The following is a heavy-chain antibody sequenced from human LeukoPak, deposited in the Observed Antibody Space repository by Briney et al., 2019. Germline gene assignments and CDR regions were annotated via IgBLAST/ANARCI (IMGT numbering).Heavy chain of an antibody. CDR1: GGSISSSSYY. J-gene: IGHJ4*02. D-gene: IGHD5/OR15-5a*01. Sequence: SETLSLTCTVSGGSISSSSYYWGWIRQPPGKGLEWIGSIYYSGTTYYNPSLKSRVTISVDTSKNQFSLKLSSVTAADTAVYYCARVAHDLYPYYFDYWGQGTLVTVSS. CDR3: ARVAHDLYPYYFDY. V-gene: IGHV4-39*07. CDR2: IYYSGTT.